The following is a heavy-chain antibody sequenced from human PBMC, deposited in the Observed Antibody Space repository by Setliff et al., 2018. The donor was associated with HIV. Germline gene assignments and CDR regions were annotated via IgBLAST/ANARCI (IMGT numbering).Heavy chain of an antibody. D-gene: IGHD3-10*01. J-gene: IGHJ5*02. Sequence: GASVKVSCKASGYTFTSYDINWVRQAPGQGLEWMGIINPSGGSTSYAQKFQGRVTMTRDTSTSTVYMELSSLRSEDTAVYYCARGGPLIAMVRGVLRWFDPWGQGTLVTVSS. CDR2: INPSGGST. V-gene: IGHV1-46*01. CDR3: ARGGPLIAMVRGVLRWFDP. CDR1: GYTFTSYD.